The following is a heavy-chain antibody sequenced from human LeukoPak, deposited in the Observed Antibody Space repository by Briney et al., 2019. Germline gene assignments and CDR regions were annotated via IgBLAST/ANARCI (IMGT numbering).Heavy chain of an antibody. J-gene: IGHJ4*02. V-gene: IGHV4-59*08. D-gene: IGHD3-16*02. CDR1: GASISNYY. CDR3: ARSDIWGSYRFLDY. CDR2: MLYSGST. Sequence: PSENLSLTCTVSGASISNYYWSWIRQSPGKGLEWLGYMLYSGSTNQNPSLRSRVTISVDTSKNQVSLKLSSVTAADTAVYYCARSDIWGSYRFLDYWGQGALVTVSS.